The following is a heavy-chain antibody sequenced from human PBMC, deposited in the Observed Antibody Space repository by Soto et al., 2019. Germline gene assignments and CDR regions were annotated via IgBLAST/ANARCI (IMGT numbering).Heavy chain of an antibody. V-gene: IGHV3-23*01. Sequence: GGSLRLSCAASGFTFSSYAMSWVRQAPGKGLEWVSAISGSGGSTYYADSVKGRFTISRDNAKNSLYLQMNSLRAEDTAVYYCARDRYSSGWYLSFGMDVWGQGTTVTVSS. J-gene: IGHJ6*02. CDR3: ARDRYSSGWYLSFGMDV. CDR1: GFTFSSYA. D-gene: IGHD6-19*01. CDR2: ISGSGGST.